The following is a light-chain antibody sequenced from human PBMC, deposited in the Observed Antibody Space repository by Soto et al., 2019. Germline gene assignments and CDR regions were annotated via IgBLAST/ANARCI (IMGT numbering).Light chain of an antibody. V-gene: IGLV2-23*02. J-gene: IGLJ1*01. CDR1: SSNVGSYKL. CDR3: CSSGGSPTYV. Sequence: QSVLTQPASVSGSPGQSITISCTGTSSNVGSYKLVSWYQQHPGKAPKLMIFEVNKRPSGVSNRFSGSKSGNTASLTISWLKVDDEADYSFCSSGGSPTYVFGTGTKVTVL. CDR2: EVN.